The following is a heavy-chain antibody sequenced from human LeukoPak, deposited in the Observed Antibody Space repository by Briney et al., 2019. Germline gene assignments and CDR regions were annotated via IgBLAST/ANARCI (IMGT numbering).Heavy chain of an antibody. J-gene: IGHJ4*02. Sequence: SETLSLTCAVYGGSFSGYYWSWIRQPPGKGLEWIGEINHSGSTNYNPSLKSRVTISVDTSKNQFSLKLSSVTAADTAVYYCARDLGYIWGQGTLVTVSS. V-gene: IGHV4-34*01. CDR1: GGSFSGYY. CDR3: ARDLGYI. D-gene: IGHD5-24*01. CDR2: INHSGST.